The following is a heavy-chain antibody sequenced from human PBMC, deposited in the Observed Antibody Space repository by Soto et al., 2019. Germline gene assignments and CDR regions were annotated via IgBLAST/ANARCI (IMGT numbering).Heavy chain of an antibody. V-gene: IGHV2-5*01. J-gene: IGHJ4*02. CDR1: GFSLTTSGVG. CDR2: IFWNDDE. Sequence: SGPTLVNTTQTLTLTCTFSGFSLTTSGVGVGWIRQPPGKALEWLALIFWNDDERYCPSLKSRLTITKETSKNQVVLTMTTMDPGDTATYYCVHTGYGYDPFGYWGRGTLVTV. D-gene: IGHD5-18*01. CDR3: VHTGYGYDPFGY.